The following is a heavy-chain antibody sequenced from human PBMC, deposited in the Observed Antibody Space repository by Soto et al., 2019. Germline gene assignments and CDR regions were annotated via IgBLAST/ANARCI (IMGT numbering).Heavy chain of an antibody. Sequence: EVQLVESGGGLVKPGGSLRLSCAASGFTFSSYSMNWVRQAPGKGLEWVSSISSSSSYIYYADSVKGRFTISSDNAKNSRYLQMNSLRAEDTAVYYCARDSPAYYYGMDVWGQGTTVTVSS. V-gene: IGHV3-21*01. CDR1: GFTFSSYS. CDR3: ARDSPAYYYGMDV. CDR2: ISSSSSYI. J-gene: IGHJ6*02.